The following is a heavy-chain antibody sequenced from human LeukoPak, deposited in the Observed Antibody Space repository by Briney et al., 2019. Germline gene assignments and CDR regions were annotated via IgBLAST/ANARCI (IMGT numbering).Heavy chain of an antibody. V-gene: IGHV4-59*08. D-gene: IGHD6-19*01. J-gene: IGHJ4*02. CDR3: ARHSLAVTGTGYFDF. CDR1: GGSISGYH. Sequence: PSETLSLTCTVSGGSISGYHWSWFRQPPGKGLEWIGFVYYSGSTNYNPSLKSQVTISVDTSKNQFSLKLISVTAADTAVYYCARHSLAVTGTGYFDFWGQGMLVTVSS. CDR2: VYYSGST.